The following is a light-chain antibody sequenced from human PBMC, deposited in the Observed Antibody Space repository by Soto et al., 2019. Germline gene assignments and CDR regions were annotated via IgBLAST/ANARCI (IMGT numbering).Light chain of an antibody. CDR2: GAS. CDR1: QSVGSS. J-gene: IGKJ1*01. V-gene: IGKV3-20*01. Sequence: ESGLTLSPGTLSLPPGERATLSGMASQSVGSSLSWYQQKPGQAPRLLFYGASNRATAIPDRFSGSGFGTDFTLTITRLEPEDFAVYYCQQYGDSPQTFGPGTKVDIK. CDR3: QQYGDSPQT.